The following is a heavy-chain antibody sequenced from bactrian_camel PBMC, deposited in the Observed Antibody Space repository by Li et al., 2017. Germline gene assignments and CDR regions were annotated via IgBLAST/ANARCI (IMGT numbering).Heavy chain of an antibody. D-gene: IGHD5*01. V-gene: IGHV3S1*01. CDR2: INHIGDAT. J-gene: IGHJ4*01. Sequence: QLVESGGGLVQPGGSLRLSCAASGFTFSSYWMYWVRQAPGKGLEWVSTINHIGDATYYSDSVKGRFTISRDNAKNTLYLQMNSLKTEDTAVYYCATTDGWVPSSLGQGTQVTVS. CDR1: GFTFSSYW.